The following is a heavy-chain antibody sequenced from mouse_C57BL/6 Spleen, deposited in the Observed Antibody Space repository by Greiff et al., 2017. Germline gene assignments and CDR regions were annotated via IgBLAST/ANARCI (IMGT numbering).Heavy chain of an antibody. V-gene: IGHV1-69*01. D-gene: IGHD1-1*01. CDR1: GYTFTSYW. CDR3: ARSPSYYYGSTFDD. Sequence: QVQLQQPGAELVMPGASVKLSCKASGYTFTSYWMHWVKQRPGQGLEWIGEIDPSDSYTNYNQKFKGKSTLTVDKSSSTAYMQLSSLTSEDSAVYYCARSPSYYYGSTFDDWGQGTTLTVSS. J-gene: IGHJ2*01. CDR2: IDPSDSYT.